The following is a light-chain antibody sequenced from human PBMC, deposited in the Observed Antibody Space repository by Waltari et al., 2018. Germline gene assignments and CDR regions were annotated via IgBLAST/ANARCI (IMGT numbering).Light chain of an antibody. J-gene: IGLJ2*01. CDR2: LVW. CDR1: SANVGNKY. CDR3: GPWDSDLVAGV. V-gene: IGLV1-51*01. Sequence: QSVLKQPPSVSAAPGQEVTIPCAGGSANVGNKYVSWYQQLPGTDPRLPTYLVWLHPSRLPDRFPASPPGTPPTLRIPGHQPGVDAVYYCGPWDSDLVAGVFGGGTKVTVL.